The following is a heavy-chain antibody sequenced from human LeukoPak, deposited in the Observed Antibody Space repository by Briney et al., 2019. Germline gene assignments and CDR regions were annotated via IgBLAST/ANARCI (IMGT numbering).Heavy chain of an antibody. CDR1: GGSISSYY. CDR3: AREPRLLWFGEPTNAFDI. CDR2: FITGGST. D-gene: IGHD3-10*01. V-gene: IGHV4-4*07. Sequence: PSETLSLTCTVSGGSISSYYWSWIRQPPGKGLEWIGRFITGGSTIYNPSLKSRVTISVDTSKNQFSLKLSSVTAADTAVYYCAREPRLLWFGEPTNAFDIWGQGTMVTVSS. J-gene: IGHJ3*02.